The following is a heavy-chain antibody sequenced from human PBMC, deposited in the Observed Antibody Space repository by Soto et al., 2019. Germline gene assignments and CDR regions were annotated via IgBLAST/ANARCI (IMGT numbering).Heavy chain of an antibody. Sequence: PGESLKISCKGSGYSFTSYWIDWVRQMPGKGLEWMGIIYPGDSDTRYSPSFQGQVTISADKSISTAYLQWSSLKASDTAMYYCASSRAASSSSTLYYYYYGMDVWGQGTTVTVSS. CDR3: ASSRAASSSSTLYYYYYGMDV. J-gene: IGHJ6*02. D-gene: IGHD6-6*01. CDR1: GYSFTSYW. CDR2: IYPGDSDT. V-gene: IGHV5-51*01.